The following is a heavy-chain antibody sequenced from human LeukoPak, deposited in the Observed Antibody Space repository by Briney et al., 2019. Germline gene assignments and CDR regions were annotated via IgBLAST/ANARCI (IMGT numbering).Heavy chain of an antibody. J-gene: IGHJ5*02. CDR2: IRNSDDNT. CDR1: GFTFKNFA. D-gene: IGHD2-2*01. Sequence: PGASLRLSCAASGFTFKNFAMTWVRQAPGKGLEWVSAIRNSDDNTYYADSMKGRFTISRDDSKNTLYLQMSSLRAEDTAVYYCARAPGRSGTNGYWFGPWGQGTLVSVSS. CDR3: ARAPGRSGTNGYWFGP. V-gene: IGHV3-23*01.